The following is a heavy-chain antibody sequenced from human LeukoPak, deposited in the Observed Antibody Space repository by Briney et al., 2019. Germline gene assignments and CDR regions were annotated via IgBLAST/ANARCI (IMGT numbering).Heavy chain of an antibody. CDR3: VRSAFHAGSGNYYDY. V-gene: IGHV3-74*01. D-gene: IGHD3-22*01. J-gene: IGHJ4*02. CDR1: GFTFSNYW. CDR2: ISSDESST. Sequence: GGSLRLSCAASGFTFSNYWMHWVRQAPGKGLVWVSRISSDESSTTYADSVKGRFTISRDNAENTLYLQMNSLRVEDTAVYYCVRSAFHAGSGNYYDYWGQGTLVTVSS.